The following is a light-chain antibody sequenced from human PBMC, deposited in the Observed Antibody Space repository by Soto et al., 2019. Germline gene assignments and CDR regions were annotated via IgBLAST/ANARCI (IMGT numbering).Light chain of an antibody. CDR1: QSVASY. V-gene: IGKV1-39*01. J-gene: IGKJ4*01. CDR3: QQSFTSPLT. CDR2: SAS. Sequence: DIQMTQSPRSLSASIGDRVTISCRGSQSVASYLNWYQVKSGLAPRLLIHSASNLQSGVPPRFSGRGYETDLTLIIDSLQPEDVATYYCQQSFTSPLTFGVGTTVETK.